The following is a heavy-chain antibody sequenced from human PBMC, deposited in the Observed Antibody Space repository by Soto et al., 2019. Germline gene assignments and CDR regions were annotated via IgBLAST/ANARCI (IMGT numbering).Heavy chain of an antibody. V-gene: IGHV5-51*01. J-gene: IGHJ6*02. CDR3: ARGLGPLYYDSSGYYYYYGMDV. CDR2: IYPGDSDT. CDR1: GYSFTSYW. D-gene: IGHD3-22*01. Sequence: GESLKISCKGSGYSFTSYWIGWVRQMPGKGLEWMGIIYPGDSDTRYSPSLQGQVTISADKSISTAYLQWSSLKASDTAMYYCARGLGPLYYDSSGYYYYYGMDVWGQGT.